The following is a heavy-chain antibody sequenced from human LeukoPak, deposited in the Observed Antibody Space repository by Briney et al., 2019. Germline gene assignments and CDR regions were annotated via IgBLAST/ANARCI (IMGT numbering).Heavy chain of an antibody. D-gene: IGHD3-3*01. CDR3: ARGGGFTIFGARKANWFDP. J-gene: IGHJ5*02. V-gene: IGHV4-34*01. CDR2: INHSGST. Sequence: SDTLSLTCAVYGGSFSGYYWSWIRQPPRKGLEWIGEINHSGSTNYNPSLKSRVTISVDTSKNQFSLKLSSVTAADTAVYYCARGGGFTIFGARKANWFDPWGQGTLVTVSS. CDR1: GGSFSGYY.